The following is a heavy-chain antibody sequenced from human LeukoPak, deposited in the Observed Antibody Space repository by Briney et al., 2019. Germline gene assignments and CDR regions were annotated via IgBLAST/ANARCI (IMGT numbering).Heavy chain of an antibody. CDR2: IYYSGST. Sequence: SETLSLTCTVSGGSISSYYWSWIRQPPGKGLEWMGNIYYSGSTNYNSSLKSRVTISVETSKNQLSLKLRSVTAADTAVYYCARKGVSDLYYFDSWGQGTLVTVSS. V-gene: IGHV4-59*08. J-gene: IGHJ4*02. D-gene: IGHD3-16*01. CDR3: ARKGVSDLYYFDS. CDR1: GGSISSYY.